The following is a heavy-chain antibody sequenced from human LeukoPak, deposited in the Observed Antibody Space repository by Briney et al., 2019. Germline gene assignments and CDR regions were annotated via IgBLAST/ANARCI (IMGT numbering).Heavy chain of an antibody. Sequence: GESLKISCKGSGYSFTTYWIGWVRQMPGKGLEWMGILYPADSNTIYSPSFQGQVTISADKSIRTAYLQWSSLKASDTAMYYCARPSYCGGDCYGYYFDYWGQGTLVTVSS. D-gene: IGHD2-21*02. CDR3: ARPSYCGGDCYGYYFDY. V-gene: IGHV5-51*01. CDR2: LYPADSNT. J-gene: IGHJ4*02. CDR1: GYSFTTYW.